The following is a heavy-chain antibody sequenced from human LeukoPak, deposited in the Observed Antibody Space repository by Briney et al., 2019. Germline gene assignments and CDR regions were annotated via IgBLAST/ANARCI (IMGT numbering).Heavy chain of an antibody. J-gene: IGHJ4*02. V-gene: IGHV4-31*03. CDR2: LYYSGST. CDR3: AASLEQQVVRGDRFDY. CDR1: GDSFRSHSYY. Sequence: SQSLSLTCSVSGDSFRSHSYYWSCHRHHPGKDLEWVVYLYYSGSTYYSTSLKSRVSISMDTSKDEFSLTLTSVTAADTAMYYCAASLEQQVVRGDRFDYWGQGTLVTVAS. D-gene: IGHD6-6*01.